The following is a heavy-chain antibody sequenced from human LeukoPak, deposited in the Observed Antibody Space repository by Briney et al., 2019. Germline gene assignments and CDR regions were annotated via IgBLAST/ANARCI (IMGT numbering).Heavy chain of an antibody. CDR2: IYYSGST. CDR3: ARGDY. CDR1: GGSISSSSYY. Sequence: SETLSLTCTVSGGSISSSSYYWGWIRQPPGKGLEWIGYIYYSGSTYYNPSLKSRITISIDTSKNQFSLKLSSVTAADTAVYYCARGDYWGQGTLVTVSS. J-gene: IGHJ4*02. V-gene: IGHV4-30-4*08.